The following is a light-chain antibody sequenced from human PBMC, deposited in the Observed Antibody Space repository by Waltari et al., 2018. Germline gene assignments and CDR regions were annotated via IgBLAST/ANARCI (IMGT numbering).Light chain of an antibody. CDR3: CSYAGSRGVV. V-gene: IGLV2-23*01. CDR1: SSAVGSYNL. Sequence: QSALTQPASVSGSPGQSITISCTGTSSAVGSYNLVSWYQQHPGKAPKLMIYEGSKWPSGVSNRFSGSKSGNTASLTISGLQAEDEADYYCCSYAGSRGVVFGGGTKLTVL. CDR2: EGS. J-gene: IGLJ2*01.